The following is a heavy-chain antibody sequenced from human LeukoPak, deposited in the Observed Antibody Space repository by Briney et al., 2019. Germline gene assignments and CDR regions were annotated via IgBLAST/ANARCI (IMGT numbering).Heavy chain of an antibody. J-gene: IGHJ6*03. D-gene: IGHD1-7*01. CDR2: ISDSGGRT. V-gene: IGHV3-23*01. CDR3: AKRRGLELLYYYYMDV. CDR1: GFTFSSTD. Sequence: GGSLRLSCAASGFTFSSTDMSWVRQAPGEGLEWVSSISDSGGRTYYADSVKGRFAISRDNSKNTLFLQMNSLRAEDTAVYYCAKRRGLELLYYYYMDVWGKGTTVTVSS.